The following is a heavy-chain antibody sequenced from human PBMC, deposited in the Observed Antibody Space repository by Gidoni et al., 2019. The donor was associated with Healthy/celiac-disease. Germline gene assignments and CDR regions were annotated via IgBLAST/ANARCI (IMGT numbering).Heavy chain of an antibody. CDR1: GGSFSGYY. CDR3: ARGYYDSSGYKLPLDY. Sequence: QVQLQQWGAGLLKPSETLSLTCAVSGGSFSGYYWSWIRQPPGKGLEWIGEINHSGSTNYNPSLKSRVTISVDTSKNQFSLKLSSVTAADTAVYYCARGYYDSSGYKLPLDYWGQGTLVTVSS. CDR2: INHSGST. J-gene: IGHJ4*02. V-gene: IGHV4-34*01. D-gene: IGHD3-22*01.